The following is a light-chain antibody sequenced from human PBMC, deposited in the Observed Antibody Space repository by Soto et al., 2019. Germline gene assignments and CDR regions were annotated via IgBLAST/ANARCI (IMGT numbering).Light chain of an antibody. CDR3: QQANSFPIT. J-gene: IGKJ5*01. CDR2: AAS. V-gene: IGKV1-39*01. Sequence: DIQMTQSPSSLSASVGDTVTITCRASQGISTYLNWYHQKPGKAPKLLIYAASSLQSGVPSRFSGSGSETDFTLTISSLQPEDFATYYCQQANSFPITFGQGTRLEIK. CDR1: QGISTY.